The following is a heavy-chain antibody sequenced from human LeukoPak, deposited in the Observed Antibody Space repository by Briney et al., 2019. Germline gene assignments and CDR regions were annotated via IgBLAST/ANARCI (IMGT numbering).Heavy chain of an antibody. Sequence: GGSLRLSCAASGFTFSSYEMNWVRQAPGKGLEWVSAISGSGGSTYYADSVKGRFTISRDNSKNTLYLQMNSLRAEDTAVYYCAKARPLGYYFDYWGQGTLVTVSS. CDR2: ISGSGGST. CDR3: AKARPLGYYFDY. CDR1: GFTFSSYE. D-gene: IGHD7-27*01. V-gene: IGHV3-23*01. J-gene: IGHJ4*02.